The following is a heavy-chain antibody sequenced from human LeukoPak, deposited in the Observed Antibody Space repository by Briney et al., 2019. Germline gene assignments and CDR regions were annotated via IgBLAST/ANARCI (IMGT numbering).Heavy chain of an antibody. D-gene: IGHD4-23*01. J-gene: IGHJ6*03. CDR1: GGSLIGYS. Sequence: SETLSLTCAAHGGSLIGYSWAWVRQSPGEGLEWVGEINQVEKTIYSPSLESRVSISLAASRNHFFLQLTSVAAADTAIYYCARGRATPSRLFFDYYFMDVWGPGTPVTVSS. CDR2: INQVEKT. V-gene: IGHV4-34*01. CDR3: ARGRATPSRLFFDYYFMDV.